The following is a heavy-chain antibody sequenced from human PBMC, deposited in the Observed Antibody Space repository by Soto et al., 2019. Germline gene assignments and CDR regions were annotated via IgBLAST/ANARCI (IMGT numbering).Heavy chain of an antibody. Sequence: EVPLLESGGGLVQPGGSLRLSCAASGFTFSSYAMSWVRQAPGKGLELVSAISGSGGSTYYADSVKGRFTISRDNSKNTLYLQMNSLRAEATAVYYCAKALMAGYDSWDAFDIWGQGTMVTVSS. J-gene: IGHJ3*02. CDR1: GFTFSSYA. D-gene: IGHD3-22*01. V-gene: IGHV3-23*01. CDR2: ISGSGGST. CDR3: AKALMAGYDSWDAFDI.